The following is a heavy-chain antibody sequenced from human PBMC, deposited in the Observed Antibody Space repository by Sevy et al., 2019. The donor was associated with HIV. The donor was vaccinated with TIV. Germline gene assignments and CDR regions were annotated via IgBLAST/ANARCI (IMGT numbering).Heavy chain of an antibody. CDR1: GFTVSSNY. V-gene: IGHV3-53*01. CDR2: IYSGGST. CDR3: ARASSGYFHFDY. J-gene: IGHJ4*02. Sequence: GGSLRLSCAASGFTVSSNYMSWVRQAPGKGLEWVSVIYSGGSTYYADSVKGRFTISRDNSKITLYLQMNSLRAEDTAVYYCARASSGYFHFDYWSQGTLVTVSS. D-gene: IGHD3-22*01.